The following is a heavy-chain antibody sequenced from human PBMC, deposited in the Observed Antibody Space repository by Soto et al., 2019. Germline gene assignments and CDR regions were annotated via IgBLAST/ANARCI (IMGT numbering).Heavy chain of an antibody. CDR1: GGSISSGGYY. Sequence: PSETLSLTCTVSGGSISSGGYYWSWIRQHPGKGLEWIGYIYYSGSTYYNPSLKSRVTISVDTSKNQFSLKLSSVTAADTAVYYCAREAMTTVITRAYYYYMDVWGKGTTVTVSS. CDR3: AREAMTTVITRAYYYYMDV. D-gene: IGHD4-17*01. J-gene: IGHJ6*03. CDR2: IYYSGST. V-gene: IGHV4-31*02.